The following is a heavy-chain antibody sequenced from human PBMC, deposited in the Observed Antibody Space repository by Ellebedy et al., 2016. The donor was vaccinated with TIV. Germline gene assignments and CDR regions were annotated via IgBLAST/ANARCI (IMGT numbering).Heavy chain of an antibody. D-gene: IGHD2-15*01. CDR1: GGSISSSSYY. CDR2: AHSRGRT. Sequence: SETLSLXXTVSGGSISSSSYYWGWVRQPLGKGLEWIGSAHSRGRTLYNETLKSRVTISMDTSKNQLSLEVTSVTAADTAMYYCARVDIPWGQGTLVTVSS. J-gene: IGHJ5*02. V-gene: IGHV4-39*07. CDR3: ARVDIP.